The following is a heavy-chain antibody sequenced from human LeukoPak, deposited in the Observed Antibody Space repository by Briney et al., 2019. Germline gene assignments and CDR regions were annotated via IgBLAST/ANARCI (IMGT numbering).Heavy chain of an antibody. D-gene: IGHD1-1*01. CDR2: IKQDGSEK. V-gene: IGHV3-7*01. CDR3: ARARLGGKLDY. Sequence: GGSLRLSCAASGFTFSSYWMSWVRQAPGKGLEWVANIKQDGSEKYYVDSVKGRFTISRDNAKNSLYLQMYSLRAEDTAVYYCARARLGGKLDYWGQGTLVTVSS. CDR1: GFTFSSYW. J-gene: IGHJ4*02.